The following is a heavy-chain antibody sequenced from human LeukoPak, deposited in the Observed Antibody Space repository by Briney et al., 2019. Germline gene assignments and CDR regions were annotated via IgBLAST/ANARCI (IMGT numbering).Heavy chain of an antibody. CDR1: GFTFSSFW. V-gene: IGHV3-7*04. J-gene: IGHJ4*02. CDR3: ARATTSFDY. Sequence: GGSLRLSCTASGFTFSSFWMSWVRQAPGKGLEWVANIKEDGSEKYYVDSVKGRFTISRDNAKNSLYLQMNSLRAEDTAVYYCARATTSFDYWGQGTLVTVSS. D-gene: IGHD1-14*01. CDR2: IKEDGSEK.